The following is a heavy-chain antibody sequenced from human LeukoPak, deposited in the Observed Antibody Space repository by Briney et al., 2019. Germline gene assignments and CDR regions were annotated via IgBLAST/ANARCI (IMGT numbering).Heavy chain of an antibody. CDR3: AKSSSSYYDTSGYLDY. J-gene: IGHJ4*02. V-gene: IGHV3-48*01. D-gene: IGHD3-22*01. Sequence: GGSLRLSCAASGFTFSSYSMNWVRQAPGKGLECVSYISSSTSTIYYADSVKGRFTISRDNAKNSLYLQMNSLRAEDTAVYYCAKSSSSYYDTSGYLDYWGQGTLVTVSS. CDR2: ISSSTSTI. CDR1: GFTFSSYS.